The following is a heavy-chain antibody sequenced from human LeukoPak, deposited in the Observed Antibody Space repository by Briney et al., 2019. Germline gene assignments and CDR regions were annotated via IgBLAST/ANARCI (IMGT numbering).Heavy chain of an antibody. J-gene: IGHJ4*02. Sequence: SETLSLTCTVSGGSISSYYWSWIRQPAGKGLEWIGHIYTSGSTSYNPSLQSRVTISVDTSNHEFSLKLTSVTAADTAVYYCARAGGSVGWYGTIDSWGQGTLVTVSS. D-gene: IGHD6-19*01. V-gene: IGHV4-4*09. CDR1: GGSISSYY. CDR3: ARAGGSVGWYGTIDS. CDR2: IYTSGST.